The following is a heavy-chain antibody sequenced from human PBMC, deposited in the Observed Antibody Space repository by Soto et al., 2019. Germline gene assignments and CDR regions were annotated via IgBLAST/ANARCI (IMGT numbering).Heavy chain of an antibody. CDR1: GFTFSSYG. CDR3: AKDSADGGNPVFDY. CDR2: ISYDGSNK. J-gene: IGHJ4*02. D-gene: IGHD2-15*01. Sequence: QVQLVEAGGGVVQPGRSLRLSCAASGFTFSSYGMHWVRQAPGKGLVWVAVISYDGSNKYYADSVKGRFTISRDNSKNTLYLQMNSLRAEDTAVYYCAKDSADGGNPVFDYWGQGTLVTVSS. V-gene: IGHV3-30*18.